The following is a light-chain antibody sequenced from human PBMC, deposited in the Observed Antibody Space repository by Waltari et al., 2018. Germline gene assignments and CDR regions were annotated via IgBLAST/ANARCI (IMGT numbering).Light chain of an antibody. Sequence: EIVMTQSPATLSVSPGGRATLSCRASQSVRSNLGWYQQKPGQAPRLLIYGAFTRATGIPARFSGSGSGTEFTLTISSLQSEDFAVYYCQQYDNWSALTFGGGTKVEIK. CDR3: QQYDNWSALT. CDR2: GAF. CDR1: QSVRSN. V-gene: IGKV3-15*01. J-gene: IGKJ4*01.